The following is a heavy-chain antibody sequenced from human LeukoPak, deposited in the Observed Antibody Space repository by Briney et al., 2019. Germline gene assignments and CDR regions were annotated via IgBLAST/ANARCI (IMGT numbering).Heavy chain of an antibody. CDR2: INHSGST. CDR1: GGSFSGCY. D-gene: IGHD5-18*01. CDR3: ARGSSGYSYGYGPYYFDY. V-gene: IGHV4-34*01. Sequence: SETLSLTCAVYGGSFSGCYWSWIRQPPGKGLEWIGEINHSGSTNYNPSLKSRVTISVDTSKNQFSLKLSSVTAADTAVYYCARGSSGYSYGYGPYYFDYWGQGTLVTVSS. J-gene: IGHJ4*02.